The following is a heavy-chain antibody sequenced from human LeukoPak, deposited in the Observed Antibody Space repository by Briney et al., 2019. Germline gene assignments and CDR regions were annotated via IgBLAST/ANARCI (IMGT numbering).Heavy chain of an antibody. Sequence: GEPLKISCKCSGYSFTSYWIGWVRQLPGKGLEWMGIIYPGDSDTRYSPSFQGQVTISADKSISTAYLQWSSLKASDTAMYYCATQGPIFTGYSPSGRNYYYGMDVWGQGTTVTVSS. CDR1: GYSFTSYW. J-gene: IGHJ6*02. CDR3: ATQGPIFTGYSPSGRNYYYGMDV. V-gene: IGHV5-51*01. D-gene: IGHD3-9*01. CDR2: IYPGDSDT.